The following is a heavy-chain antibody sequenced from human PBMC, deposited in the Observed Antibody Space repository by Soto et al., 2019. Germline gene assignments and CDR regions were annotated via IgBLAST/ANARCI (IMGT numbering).Heavy chain of an antibody. Sequence: PSETMSLTCTVSGGSVSSGTYYWSWIRQPPGKGLEWIGYIYYTGSASCNPSLKSRVTISGDTSKNQFSLKLSSVTAADTAVYYCAREYWGYNLFDYWGQGMLVTVSS. CDR3: AREYWGYNLFDY. CDR1: GGSVSSGTYY. J-gene: IGHJ4*02. V-gene: IGHV4-61*01. D-gene: IGHD1-20*01. CDR2: IYYTGSA.